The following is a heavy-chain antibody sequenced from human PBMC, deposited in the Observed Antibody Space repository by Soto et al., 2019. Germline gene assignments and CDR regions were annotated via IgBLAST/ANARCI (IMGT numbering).Heavy chain of an antibody. J-gene: IGHJ4*02. D-gene: IGHD4-4*01. Sequence: SETLSLTCAVSSGSIRSGGYSWSCIRQPPGKGLEWIGYIYHSGSTYYNPSFKSRVTISVDRSKNQFSLKLSSVTAADTAVYYCARGMTTVTTLDYWGQGTLVTVS. CDR3: ARGMTTVTTLDY. V-gene: IGHV4-30-2*01. CDR2: IYHSGST. CDR1: SGSIRSGGYS.